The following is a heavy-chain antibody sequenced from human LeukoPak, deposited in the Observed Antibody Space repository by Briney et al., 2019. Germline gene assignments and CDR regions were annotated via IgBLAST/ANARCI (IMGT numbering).Heavy chain of an antibody. D-gene: IGHD2-2*02. CDR1: GGTFSSYA. CDR2: IIATFGTA. Sequence: SVKVSCKASGGTFSSYAISWVRQAAGQGLEWMGGIIATFGTANYEQKFQGRVTITADESTSTAYMELSSLRSEDTAVYYCARDAGYCSSTSCYTGGFDYWGQGTLVTVSS. CDR3: ARDAGYCSSTSCYTGGFDY. J-gene: IGHJ4*02. V-gene: IGHV1-69*13.